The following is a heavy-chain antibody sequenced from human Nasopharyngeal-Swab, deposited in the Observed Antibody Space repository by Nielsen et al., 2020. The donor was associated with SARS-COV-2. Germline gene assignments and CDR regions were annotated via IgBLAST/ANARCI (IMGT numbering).Heavy chain of an antibody. CDR3: AKDHQLIRNYYYYDMDV. D-gene: IGHD2-8*01. V-gene: IGHV3-30*18. J-gene: IGHJ6*02. Sequence: VRQAPGKGLEWMAVISYDGVKKFYADSVKGRFTLSRDNSKNTLYLQMNSLRTEDTAVYYCAKDHQLIRNYYYYDMDVWGQGTTVTASS. CDR2: ISYDGVKK.